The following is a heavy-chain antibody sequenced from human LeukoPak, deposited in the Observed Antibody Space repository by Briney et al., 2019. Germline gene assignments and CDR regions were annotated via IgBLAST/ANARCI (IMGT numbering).Heavy chain of an antibody. CDR2: INPNSGGT. V-gene: IGHV1-2*02. CDR1: GYTFTGYY. J-gene: IGHJ4*02. D-gene: IGHD3-22*01. CDR3: ARKLYDSSRYGQTYYFDY. Sequence: ASVKVSCKASGYTFTGYYMHWVRQAPGQGLEWMGWINPNSGGTNYAQKFQGRVTMTRDTSISTAYMELRSLRSDDTAVYYCARKLYDSSRYGQTYYFDYWGQGTLVTVSS.